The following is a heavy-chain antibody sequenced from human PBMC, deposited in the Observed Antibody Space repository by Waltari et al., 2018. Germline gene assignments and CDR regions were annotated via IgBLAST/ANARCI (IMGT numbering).Heavy chain of an antibody. D-gene: IGHD6-13*01. CDR1: GGSISSSSSS. Sequence: QLQLQESGPGLVKPSETLSLTCTVSGGSISSSSSSWGWIRQPPGKGLEWIGSIYYSGSTYYNPSLKSRVTISVDTSKNQFSLKLSSVTAADTAVYYCAYSSSWYIGAFDIWGQGTMVTVSS. V-gene: IGHV4-39*07. J-gene: IGHJ3*02. CDR2: IYYSGST. CDR3: AYSSSWYIGAFDI.